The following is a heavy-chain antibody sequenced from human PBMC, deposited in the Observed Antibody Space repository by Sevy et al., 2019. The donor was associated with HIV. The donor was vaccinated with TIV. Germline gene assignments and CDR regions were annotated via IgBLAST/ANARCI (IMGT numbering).Heavy chain of an antibody. CDR2: IHYSGRT. V-gene: IGHV4-59*01. Sequence: SETLSLTCTVSGGSITTYYWSWIRQPPGKGLEGIWYIHYSGRTNYNPSLKSRLTISVDTSKNQFSLKRTSVTAADTAVYYCAREATGAFDYWGQGTLATVSS. CDR1: GGSITTYY. CDR3: AREATGAFDY. D-gene: IGHD5-12*01. J-gene: IGHJ4*02.